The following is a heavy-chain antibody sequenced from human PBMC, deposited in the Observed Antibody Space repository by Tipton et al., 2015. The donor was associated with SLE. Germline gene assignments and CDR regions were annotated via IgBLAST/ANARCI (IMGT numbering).Heavy chain of an antibody. CDR1: GGSISSYY. CDR3: ACVAWSGGSCYSGYDAFDI. Sequence: TLSLTCTVSGGSISSYYWSWIRQPPGKGLEWIGYIYYSGSTNYNPSLKSRVTISVDTSKNQFSLKLSSVTAADTAVYYCACVAWSGGSCYSGYDAFDIWGQGTMVTVSS. J-gene: IGHJ3*02. V-gene: IGHV4-59*01. D-gene: IGHD2-15*01. CDR2: IYYSGST.